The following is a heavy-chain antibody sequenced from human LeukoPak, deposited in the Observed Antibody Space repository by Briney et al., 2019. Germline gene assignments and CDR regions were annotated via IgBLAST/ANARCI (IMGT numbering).Heavy chain of an antibody. J-gene: IGHJ5*02. D-gene: IGHD3-22*01. V-gene: IGHV4-34*01. CDR2: INHSGST. Sequence: KPSETLSLTCAVYGGSFSGYYWSWIRQPPGKGLEWIGEINHSGSTNYNPSLKSRVTISVDPSKNQFSLKLSSVTAADTAVYYCARDSRYDSSGYHLWGQGTLVTVSS. CDR1: GGSFSGYY. CDR3: ARDSRYDSSGYHL.